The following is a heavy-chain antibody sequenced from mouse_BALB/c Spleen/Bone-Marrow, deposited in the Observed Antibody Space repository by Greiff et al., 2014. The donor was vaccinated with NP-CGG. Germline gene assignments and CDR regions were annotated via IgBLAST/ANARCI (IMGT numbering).Heavy chain of an antibody. V-gene: IGHV1-5*01. CDR1: GYTFTGYW. CDR3: TRWNYYGSSYDY. D-gene: IGHD1-1*01. CDR2: IYPGNSDT. J-gene: IGHJ2*01. Sequence: EVQLQQSGTVLARPGASVKMSCKASGYTFTGYWMHWVKQRPGQGLEWIGAIYPGNSDTSYNQKFKGKAKLTAVTSTSTAYMELSSLTNEDSAVYYCTRWNYYGSSYDYWGQGTTPTVSS.